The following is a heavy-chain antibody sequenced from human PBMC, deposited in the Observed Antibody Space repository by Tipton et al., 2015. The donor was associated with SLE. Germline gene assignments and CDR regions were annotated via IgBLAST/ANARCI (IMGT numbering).Heavy chain of an antibody. CDR1: GGSVSSGSYY. J-gene: IGHJ4*02. Sequence: LRLSCTVSGGSVSSGSYYWSWVRQPPGKGLEWIGYIYYSGSTNYNPSLKSRVTISVDTSKNQFSLKLSSVTAADTAVYYCARDSSGYSIFFDYWGQGTLVTVSS. CDR2: IYYSGST. D-gene: IGHD3-22*01. CDR3: ARDSSGYSIFFDY. V-gene: IGHV4-61*01.